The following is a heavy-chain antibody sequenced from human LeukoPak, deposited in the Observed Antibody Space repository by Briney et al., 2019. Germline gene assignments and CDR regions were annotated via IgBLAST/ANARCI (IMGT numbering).Heavy chain of an antibody. Sequence: SETLSLTCTVSGGSISSYYWSWIRQPAGKGLEWIGRIYTSGSTNYNPSLKSRVTMSVDTSKNQFPLKLSSVTAADTAVYYCARDGDGDSSGYYYRGYYFDYWGQGTLVTVSS. CDR3: ARDGDGDSSGYYYRGYYFDY. CDR2: IYTSGST. V-gene: IGHV4-4*07. CDR1: GGSISSYY. D-gene: IGHD3-22*01. J-gene: IGHJ4*02.